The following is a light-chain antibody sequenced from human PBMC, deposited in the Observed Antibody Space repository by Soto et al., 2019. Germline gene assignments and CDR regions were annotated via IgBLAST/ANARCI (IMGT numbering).Light chain of an antibody. V-gene: IGKV3-11*01. CDR2: DAS. Sequence: EIVLTQSPATLSLSPGERATLSCRASQSVNNYLAWYQQKPGQAPRLLIYDASNRATGIPARFSGGGSGTDITLTISSLEPEDFAVYYCQQRSSWPLLTFGGGTKVEIK. CDR3: QQRSSWPLLT. J-gene: IGKJ4*01. CDR1: QSVNNY.